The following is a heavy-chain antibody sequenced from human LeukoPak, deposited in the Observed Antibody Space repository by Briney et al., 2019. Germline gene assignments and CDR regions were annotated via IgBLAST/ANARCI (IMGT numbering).Heavy chain of an antibody. V-gene: IGHV3-30-3*01. J-gene: IGHJ5*02. CDR1: GFTFSSYA. Sequence: GRSLRLSCAASGFTFSSYAMHWVRQAPGKGLEWVAVISYDGSNKYYADSVKGRFTISRDNSKNTLYLQMNSLRAEDTAVYFCARLHCSSATCRSWLDPWGQGTLVTVSS. CDR2: ISYDGSNK. CDR3: ARLHCSSATCRSWLDP. D-gene: IGHD2-2*01.